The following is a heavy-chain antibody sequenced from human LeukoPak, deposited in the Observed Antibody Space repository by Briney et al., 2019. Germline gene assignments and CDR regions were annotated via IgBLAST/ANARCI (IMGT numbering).Heavy chain of an antibody. CDR2: IYYSGST. V-gene: IGHV4-61*08. Sequence: PSETLSLTCTVSGGSISSGGYYWSWIRQPPGKGLEWIGYIYYSGSTNYNPSLKSRVTISVDTSKNQFSLKLSSVTDADTALYYCARAGEGATIDYWGQGTLVTVSS. CDR1: GGSISSGGYY. J-gene: IGHJ4*02. D-gene: IGHD3-10*01. CDR3: ARAGEGATIDY.